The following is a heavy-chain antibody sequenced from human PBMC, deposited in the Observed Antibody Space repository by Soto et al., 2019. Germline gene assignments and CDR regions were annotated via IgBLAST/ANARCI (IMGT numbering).Heavy chain of an antibody. D-gene: IGHD3-3*01. CDR2: INLHDGGP. V-gene: IGHV1-2*02. CDR3: VRDAPAHQSIFEL. Sequence: SGKPSCEKPEESLDGYYLQWACQEQKQGLEWTGWINLHDGGPNPPRKFQGRLTMTRDKSITTVYMELSRLRSDDTAVYFCVRDAPAHQSIFELWGPGSLVTVTS. J-gene: IGHJ4*02. CDR1: EESLDGYY.